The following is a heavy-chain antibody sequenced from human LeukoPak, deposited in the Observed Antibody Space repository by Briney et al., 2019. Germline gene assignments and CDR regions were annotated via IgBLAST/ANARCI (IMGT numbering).Heavy chain of an antibody. V-gene: IGHV4-30-4*01. CDR3: ARGRLSSAPPGYWFDP. CDR1: GGSISSGDYY. CDR2: IYHSGST. D-gene: IGHD3-22*01. Sequence: SQTLSLTCTVSGGSISSGDYYWSWIRQPPGKGLEWIGYIYHSGSTYYNPSLKSRVTISVDTSKNQFSLKLSSVTAADTAVYYCARGRLSSAPPGYWFDPWGQGTLVTVSS. J-gene: IGHJ5*02.